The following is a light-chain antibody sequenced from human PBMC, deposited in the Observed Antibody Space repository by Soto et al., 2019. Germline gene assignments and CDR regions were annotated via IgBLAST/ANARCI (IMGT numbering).Light chain of an antibody. Sequence: EILLTQSPATLSVSPGERATLSCRASQSVSSHLAWYQQKPGQAPRVLIYGASTRATGSPARFSGSGSGTEFTLTISSLQSEDFVVYFCQQYDIWPWTFGQGTTVDIK. J-gene: IGKJ1*01. CDR1: QSVSSH. CDR2: GAS. V-gene: IGKV3-15*01. CDR3: QQYDIWPWT.